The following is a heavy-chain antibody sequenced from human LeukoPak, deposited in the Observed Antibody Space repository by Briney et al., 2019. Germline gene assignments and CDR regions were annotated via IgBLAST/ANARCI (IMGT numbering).Heavy chain of an antibody. CDR1: GFIFSSYA. V-gene: IGHV3-30-3*01. Sequence: PGGSLRLSCAASGFIFSSYAMHWVRQAPGKGLEWVAVISYDGSNKYYADSVKGRFTISRDNSKNTLYLQMNSLRAEDTAVYYCASKPVDTAMGYYYYGMDVWGQGTTVTVSS. CDR3: ASKPVDTAMGYYYYGMDV. J-gene: IGHJ6*02. D-gene: IGHD5-18*01. CDR2: ISYDGSNK.